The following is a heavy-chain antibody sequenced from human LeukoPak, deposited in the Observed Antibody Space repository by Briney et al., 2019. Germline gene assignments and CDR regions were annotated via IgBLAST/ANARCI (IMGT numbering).Heavy chain of an antibody. V-gene: IGHV4-38-2*01. CDR2: IYYSGST. J-gene: IGHJ4*02. D-gene: IGHD6-13*01. CDR1: GFIFSHYE. CDR3: ARGGIAEDY. Sequence: GSLRLSCAASGFIFSHYEMNWVRQAPGKGLEWIGSIYYSGSTYYNPSLKSRVTISVDTSKNQFSLKLSSVTAADTAVYYCARGGIAEDYWGQGTLVTVSS.